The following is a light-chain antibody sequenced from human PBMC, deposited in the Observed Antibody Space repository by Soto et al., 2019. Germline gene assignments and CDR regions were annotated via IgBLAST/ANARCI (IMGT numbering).Light chain of an antibody. CDR1: QSVSSSY. J-gene: IGKJ4*01. Sequence: GWTKSKGTLSLSPGERAXLXXXXSQSVSSSYLAWYHQKPGQAPRLLIYGASSRATGIPDRFSGSGSGTDFTLTIIRLEPEDVVVYYCQQYGCSPPTFGGGTILDIK. V-gene: IGKV3-20*01. CDR3: QQYGCSPPT. CDR2: GAS.